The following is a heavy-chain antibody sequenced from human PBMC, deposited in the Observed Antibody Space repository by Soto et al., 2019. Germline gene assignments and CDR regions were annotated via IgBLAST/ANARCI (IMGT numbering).Heavy chain of an antibody. CDR1: GLIFSDYH. CDR3: AMLGGWSGGSNDMDV. J-gene: IGHJ6*02. D-gene: IGHD6-19*01. Sequence: EVQLVESGGGLVQPGGSLRLSCAASGLIFSDYHMDWVRQAPGQGLEWVGRIRRKANSYTTEYDASVKGRFTISRDDSKNSLYLQMNRLKTEDTDVYYCAMLGGWSGGSNDMDVWGQGTTVTVSS. CDR2: IRRKANSYTT. V-gene: IGHV3-72*01.